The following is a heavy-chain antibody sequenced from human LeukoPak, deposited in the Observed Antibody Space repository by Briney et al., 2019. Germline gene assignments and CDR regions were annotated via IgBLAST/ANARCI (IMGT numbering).Heavy chain of an antibody. Sequence: SGPALVKPTQTLTLTCTFSGFSLSTSGMCVSWIRQPPGKALEWLARIDWDDGKYYSTSLKTRLTISKDTSKNQVVLTMTNMDPVDTATYYCARVDVDTAMVDYWGQGTLVTVSS. D-gene: IGHD5-18*01. J-gene: IGHJ4*02. V-gene: IGHV2-70*11. CDR2: IDWDDGK. CDR3: ARVDVDTAMVDY. CDR1: GFSLSTSGMC.